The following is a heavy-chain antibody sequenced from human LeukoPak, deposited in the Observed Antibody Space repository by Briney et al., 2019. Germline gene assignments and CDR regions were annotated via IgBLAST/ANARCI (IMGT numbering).Heavy chain of an antibody. CDR2: VSNSGDST. CDR3: AKDRIYGDLAREIDQ. D-gene: IGHD2-21*02. J-gene: IGHJ5*02. Sequence: PGGSLRHSCAASGFTFSSYAMGWVRQAPGKGLEWVSGVSNSGDSTWYADSVKGRFTISRDNSKDTLYLQMKSLSAEDTAVYYCAKDRIYGDLAREIDQWGQGTLVTISS. CDR1: GFTFSSYA. V-gene: IGHV3-23*01.